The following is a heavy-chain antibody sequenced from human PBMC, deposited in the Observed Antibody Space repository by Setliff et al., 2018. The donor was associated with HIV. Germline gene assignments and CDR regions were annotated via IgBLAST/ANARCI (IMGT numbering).Heavy chain of an antibody. CDR3: AKGSRLFDY. V-gene: IGHV3-7*03. J-gene: IGHJ4*02. Sequence: GGSLRLSCAASRFAFSTYWMSWVRQAPGKGLEWVANIKQDGNEKYYADSVKGRFTISRDNSKNTLYLQMNSLRAEDTAVYYCAKGSRLFDYWGQGTLVTVSS. CDR1: RFAFSTYW. CDR2: IKQDGNEK.